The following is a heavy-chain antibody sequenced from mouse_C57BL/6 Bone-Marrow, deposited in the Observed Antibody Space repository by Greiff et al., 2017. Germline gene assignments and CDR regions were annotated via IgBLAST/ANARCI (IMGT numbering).Heavy chain of an antibody. CDR2: INPGSGGT. J-gene: IGHJ4*01. CDR1: GYAFTNYL. CDR3: AGGYYGSSSYYYAMDY. V-gene: IGHV1-54*01. Sequence: QVQLKESGAELVRPGTSVKVSCKASGYAFTNYLIEWVKQRPGQGLEWIGVINPGSGGTNYNEKFKGKATLTAEKSSSTAYMQLSSLTSEDSAVYFCAGGYYGSSSYYYAMDYWGQGTSVTVSS. D-gene: IGHD1-1*01.